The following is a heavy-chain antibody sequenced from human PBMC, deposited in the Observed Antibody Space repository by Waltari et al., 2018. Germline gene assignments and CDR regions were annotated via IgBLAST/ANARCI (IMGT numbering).Heavy chain of an antibody. D-gene: IGHD4-17*01. CDR1: GGSISSHY. Sequence: QVQLQESGPGLVKPSETLSLTCTVSGGSISSHYWSWIRQPPGKGLEWIGYIYYSGSTNYNPSLKSRVTISVDTSKNQFSLKLSSVTAADTAVYYCAREGLDYGDFFDYWGQGTLVTVSS. CDR2: IYYSGST. CDR3: AREGLDYGDFFDY. V-gene: IGHV4-59*11. J-gene: IGHJ4*02.